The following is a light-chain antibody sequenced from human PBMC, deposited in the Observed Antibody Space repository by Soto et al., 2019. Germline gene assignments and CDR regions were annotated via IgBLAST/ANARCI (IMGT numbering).Light chain of an antibody. CDR1: QSVSSSY. V-gene: IGKV3-20*01. J-gene: IGKJ1*01. Sequence: EFVLPKSPGPLSLSPGERSTLSCRASQSVSSSYLAWYQQKPGQAPRLLIYGASSRATGIPDRFSGSGSGTDFTLTISRLEPEDFAVYYCQLYGISPKTFGQGTKV. CDR3: QLYGISPKT. CDR2: GAS.